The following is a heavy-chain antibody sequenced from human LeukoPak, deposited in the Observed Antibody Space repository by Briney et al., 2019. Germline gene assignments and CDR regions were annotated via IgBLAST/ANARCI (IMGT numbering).Heavy chain of an antibody. CDR2: IKHDGSEK. D-gene: IGHD3-10*01. CDR1: GFNFSNYW. J-gene: IGHJ4*02. Sequence: GGSLRLSCAVSGFNFSNYWMSWVRQAPGNGLEWVANIKHDGSEKYSVVSVKGRFTISRDNAKNSLYLQMNSLRAEDTAVYYCASVVRGVIPFDYWGQGTLVTVSS. V-gene: IGHV3-7*01. CDR3: ASVVRGVIPFDY.